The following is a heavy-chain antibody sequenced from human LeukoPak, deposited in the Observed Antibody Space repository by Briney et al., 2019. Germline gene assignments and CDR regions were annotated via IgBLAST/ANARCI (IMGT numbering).Heavy chain of an antibody. D-gene: IGHD3-22*01. CDR2: IVVGSGNT. Sequence: GASVKVSCKASGFTFTSSAMQWVRQARGERLEWIGWIVVGSGNTNYAQKFQERVTITRDMSTGTAYMELSSLRSEHTAVYYCVADPYFDNSGPPRWFDPWGQGTLVTVSS. J-gene: IGHJ5*02. CDR3: VADPYFDNSGPPRWFDP. V-gene: IGHV1-58*02. CDR1: GFTFTSSA.